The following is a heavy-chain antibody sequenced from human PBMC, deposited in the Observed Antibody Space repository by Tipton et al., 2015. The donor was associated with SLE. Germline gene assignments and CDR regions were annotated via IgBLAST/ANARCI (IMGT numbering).Heavy chain of an antibody. CDR2: IWYDGSNT. D-gene: IGHD2-21*02. V-gene: IGHV3-33*08. CDR1: GFTFSSYA. CDR3: ARGVTGAFDI. Sequence: SLRLSCAASGFTFSSYAMHWVRQAPGKGLEWVAVIWYDGSNTYYGDSVKGRFTISRDNSKSTVYLQMNSLRAEDTAVYYCARGVTGAFDIWGQGTMVTVSS. J-gene: IGHJ3*02.